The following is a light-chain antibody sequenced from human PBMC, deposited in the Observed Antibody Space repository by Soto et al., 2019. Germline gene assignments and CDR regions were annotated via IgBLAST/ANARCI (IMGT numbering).Light chain of an antibody. CDR2: QVT. V-gene: IGLV2-14*01. CDR3: QAYDSSLSENYV. Sequence: QSAHAQPASVSGSPGHSIAISCTGSFSDIAVFNYVSWYQQYPGRAPKLLIYQVTSRASGVSHRFSGSRSGTSASLAITGLQAEDEAEYYCQAYDSSLSENYVFGTGTKVTVL. CDR1: FSDIAVFNY. J-gene: IGLJ1*01.